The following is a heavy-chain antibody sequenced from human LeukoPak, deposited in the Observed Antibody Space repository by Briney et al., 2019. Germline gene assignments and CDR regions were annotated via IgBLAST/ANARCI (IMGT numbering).Heavy chain of an antibody. V-gene: IGHV1-69*05. CDR2: TIPTFGTA. CDR3: AAHYYDSSGYFDY. D-gene: IGHD3-22*01. Sequence: SVKVSCKASGGTFSSYAISWERQAPGQGLELVGRTIPTFGTANYAQTFHGRVTITTDESTSTAYMELSSLRSEDTAVYYCAAHYYDSSGYFDYWGQGTLVTVSS. J-gene: IGHJ4*02. CDR1: GGTFSSYA.